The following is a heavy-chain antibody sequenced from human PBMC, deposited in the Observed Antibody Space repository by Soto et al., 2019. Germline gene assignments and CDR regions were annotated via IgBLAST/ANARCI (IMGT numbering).Heavy chain of an antibody. D-gene: IGHD3-9*01. J-gene: IGHJ4*02. CDR2: IHSGGGTT. CDR1: GFTFSNHW. Sequence: GGSLSLSCAASGFTFSNHWMHWIRQVQGKGLVWVSAIHSGGGTTNYADSVKGRFTISRDNSKNTLYLQMNSLRAEDTAVFFFKKKTAYEILTGYYIGFDYWGQGTLVTVSS. V-gene: IGHV3-74*01. CDR3: KKKTAYEILTGYYIGFDY.